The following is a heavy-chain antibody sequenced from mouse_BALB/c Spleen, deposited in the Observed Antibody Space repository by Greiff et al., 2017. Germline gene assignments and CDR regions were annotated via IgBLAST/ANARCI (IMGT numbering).Heavy chain of an antibody. CDR3: ARVGNGLFAY. CDR1: GYTFTSYW. J-gene: IGHJ3*01. D-gene: IGHD2-1*01. V-gene: IGHV1-7*01. CDR2: INPSTGYT. Sequence: VQLQQSGAELAKPGASVKMSCKASGYTFTSYWMHWVKQRPGQGLEWIGYINPSTGYTEYNQKFKDKATLTADKSSSTAYMQLSSLTSEDSAVYYCARVGNGLFAYWGQGTLVTVSA.